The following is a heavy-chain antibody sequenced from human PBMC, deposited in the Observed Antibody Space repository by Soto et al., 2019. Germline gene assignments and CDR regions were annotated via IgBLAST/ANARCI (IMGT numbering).Heavy chain of an antibody. D-gene: IGHD5-12*01. CDR1: GGSISSSNW. V-gene: IGHV4-4*02. J-gene: IGHJ6*02. Sequence: QVQLQESGPGLVKPSGTLSLTCAVSGGSISSSNWWSWVRQPPGKGLEWIGEIYHSGSTNYNPSLKSRVTIAVDKSKNKFSLKLSTVTAADTAVYYCARGNVDIVATTNYYYYYGMDVWGQGTTVTVSS. CDR2: IYHSGST. CDR3: ARGNVDIVATTNYYYYYGMDV.